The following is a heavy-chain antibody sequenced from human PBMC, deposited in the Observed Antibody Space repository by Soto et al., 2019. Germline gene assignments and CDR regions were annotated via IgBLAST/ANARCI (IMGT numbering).Heavy chain of an antibody. CDR1: GGTFSSYA. Sequence: SVKVSCKASGGTFSSYAISWVRQAPGQGLEWMGGIIPIFGAANYAQKFQGRVTITADESTSTAYMELSSLRSEDTAVYYCARDQGDCSSTSCYYDAFDIWGQGTMVTVSS. CDR3: ARDQGDCSSTSCYYDAFDI. V-gene: IGHV1-69*13. CDR2: IIPIFGAA. D-gene: IGHD2-2*01. J-gene: IGHJ3*02.